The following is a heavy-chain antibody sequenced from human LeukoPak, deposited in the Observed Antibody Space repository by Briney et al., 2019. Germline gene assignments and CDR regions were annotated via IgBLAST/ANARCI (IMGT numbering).Heavy chain of an antibody. CDR3: ARDHGSSSSDQSFDY. CDR2: ITSSSSYK. J-gene: IGHJ4*02. D-gene: IGHD6-6*01. V-gene: IGHV3-21*01. Sequence: GGSPRLSCATSGFTFSTYSMNWVRQAPGKGLEWVSSITSSSSYKYYADSVKGRLTISRDNAKNSLYLQMNSLRAEDTAVYYCARDHGSSSSDQSFDYWGQGTLVTVSS. CDR1: GFTFSTYS.